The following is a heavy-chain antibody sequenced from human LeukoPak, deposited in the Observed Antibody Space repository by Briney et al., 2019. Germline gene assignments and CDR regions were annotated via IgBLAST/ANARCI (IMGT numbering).Heavy chain of an antibody. CDR1: GGSISSSNW. CDR3: ARHRLLWFGESQFYYFDY. J-gene: IGHJ4*02. V-gene: IGHV4-4*02. D-gene: IGHD3-10*01. CDR2: IYHSGST. Sequence: SETLSLTCAVSGGSISSSNWWSWVRQPPGKGLEWIGEIYHSGSTNYNPSLKSRVTISVDKSKNQFSLKLSSVTAADTAVYYCARHRLLWFGESQFYYFDYWGQGTLVTVSS.